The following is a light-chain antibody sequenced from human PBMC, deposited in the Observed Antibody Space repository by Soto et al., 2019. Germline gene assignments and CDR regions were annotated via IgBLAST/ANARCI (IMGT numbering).Light chain of an antibody. V-gene: IGLV2-14*01. Sequence: ARTQPASVSGSPGQWITISCTGTSSDVGGYNYVSWYQQHPGKAPKLMIYDVSNRPSGVSNRFSGSKSGNTASLTISGLQAEDEADYYCSSYTSSSTLEGYVFGTGTKVTGL. J-gene: IGLJ1*01. CDR1: SSDVGGYNY. CDR2: DVS. CDR3: SSYTSSSTLEGYV.